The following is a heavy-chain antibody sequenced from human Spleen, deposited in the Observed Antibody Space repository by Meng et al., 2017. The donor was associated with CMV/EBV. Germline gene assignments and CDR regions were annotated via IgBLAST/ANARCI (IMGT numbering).Heavy chain of an antibody. CDR1: GFTFDDYA. CDR2: LIWDGSST. J-gene: IGHJ4*02. Sequence: GESLKIPCAASGFTFDDYAMHWVRQAPGKGLEWVSLLIWDGSSTYYADSVKGRFTISRDDSKNTLYLQMNSLRAEDTAVYYCARQSGYYTFYYYDYWGQGALVTVSS. D-gene: IGHD3-3*01. CDR3: ARQSGYYTFYYYDY. V-gene: IGHV3-43D*04.